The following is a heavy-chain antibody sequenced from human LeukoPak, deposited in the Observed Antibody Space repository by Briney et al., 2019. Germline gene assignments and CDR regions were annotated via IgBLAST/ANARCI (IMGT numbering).Heavy chain of an antibody. Sequence: PSETLSLTCAVSGASISGSGYYWGWIRQPPGKGLEWIGNIYSSGSTYYNAPLQSRVTISIDTSKNQFSLRLNSVTAADTAMYYCAKSGGYGLIDYWGQGTRVTVSS. CDR3: AKSGGYGLIDY. CDR2: IYSSGST. D-gene: IGHD1-26*01. V-gene: IGHV4-39*01. CDR1: GASISGSGYY. J-gene: IGHJ4*02.